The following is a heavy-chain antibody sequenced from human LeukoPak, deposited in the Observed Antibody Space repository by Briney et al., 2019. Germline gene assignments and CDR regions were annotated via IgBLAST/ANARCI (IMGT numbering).Heavy chain of an antibody. J-gene: IGHJ4*02. D-gene: IGHD2-21*01. CDR2: IRESSGDT. CDR1: GFTVINYA. V-gene: IGHV3-23*01. Sequence: GGSLRLSCAASGFTVINYAMNWVRRAPGKGLEWVSTIRESSGDTYYEDSVKGRFTIYRDISKNTVYLQMNSLRVEDTAVYFCAKRPISGDDKSFDYWGQGLLVTVSS. CDR3: AKRPISGDDKSFDY.